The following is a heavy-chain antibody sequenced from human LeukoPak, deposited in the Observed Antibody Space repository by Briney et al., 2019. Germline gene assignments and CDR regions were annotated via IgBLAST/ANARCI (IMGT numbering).Heavy chain of an antibody. CDR2: ISAYNGNT. CDR3: ARELDYDILTGYPYNADY. D-gene: IGHD3-9*01. J-gene: IGHJ4*02. Sequence: SSVKVSCKASGYTFTSYGISWGRQAPGQGLEWMGWISAYNGNTNYAQKLHGRVTMTTDTYTSTAYMELRSLRSDDTAVYYCARELDYDILTGYPYNADYWGQGTLVTVSS. V-gene: IGHV1-18*01. CDR1: GYTFTSYG.